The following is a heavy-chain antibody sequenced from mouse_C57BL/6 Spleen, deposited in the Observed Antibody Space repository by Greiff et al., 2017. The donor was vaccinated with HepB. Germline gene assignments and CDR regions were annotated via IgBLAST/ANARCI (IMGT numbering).Heavy chain of an antibody. V-gene: IGHV5-9-1*02. J-gene: IGHJ2*01. CDR3: TRERDPDYFNY. CDR2: ISSGGDYI. CDR1: GFTFSSYA. Sequence: EVMLVESGAGLVKPGGSLKLSCAASGFTFSSYAMSWVRQTPEKRLEWVAYISSGGDYIYYADTVKGRFTISRDDARNTLYLLMSSLKSEDTAMYYCTRERDPDYFNYWGQGTTLTVSS.